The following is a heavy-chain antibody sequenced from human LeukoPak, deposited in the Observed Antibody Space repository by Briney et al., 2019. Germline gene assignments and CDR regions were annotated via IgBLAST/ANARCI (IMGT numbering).Heavy chain of an antibody. CDR2: IFCSGST. V-gene: IGHV4-39*07. Sequence: SETLSLTCTVSSGSISTSNYYWGWVRQPPGKALEWIGNIFCSGSTYYSPSLKSRVTISLDTSRNQFSLKLNSVTAADTAVYYYARTTEGGYTYDYFYYYYMDVWGKGTTVTISS. CDR1: SGSISTSNYY. CDR3: ARTTEGGYTYDYFYYYYMDV. D-gene: IGHD5-18*01. J-gene: IGHJ6*03.